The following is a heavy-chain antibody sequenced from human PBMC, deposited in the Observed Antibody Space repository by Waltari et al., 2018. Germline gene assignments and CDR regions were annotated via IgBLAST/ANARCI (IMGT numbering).Heavy chain of an antibody. CDR2: FYHSGSK. Sequence: QVQLSESGSGLLKPSETLSFTRSVPDSSLSCAFYWGWIRQPPGRGLEWIGSFYHSGSKYYKPSLKSRVTISVDTSRNQFSLRLSSVTAADTAVYYCTRGILFSGYMDVWGKGTTVIVSS. CDR1: DSSLSCAFY. CDR3: TRGILFSGYMDV. D-gene: IGHD3-10*02. V-gene: IGHV4-38-2*02. J-gene: IGHJ6*03.